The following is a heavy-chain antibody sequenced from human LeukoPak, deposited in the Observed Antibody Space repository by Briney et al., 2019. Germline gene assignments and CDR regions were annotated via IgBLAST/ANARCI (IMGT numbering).Heavy chain of an antibody. CDR2: IGGGGGGT. J-gene: IGHJ5*02. D-gene: IGHD3-10*02. V-gene: IGHV3-23*01. Sequence: GGSRRLSCTASGFTFKLYAMTWVRQAPGKGLEWVAGIGGGGGGTHYTHSVKGRFTISRDNSKNTLYLQMNSLRAEDTAVYYCAKDRGPYVGIHTHWFDPWGQGTLVIVSS. CDR3: AKDRGPYVGIHTHWFDP. CDR1: GFTFKLYA.